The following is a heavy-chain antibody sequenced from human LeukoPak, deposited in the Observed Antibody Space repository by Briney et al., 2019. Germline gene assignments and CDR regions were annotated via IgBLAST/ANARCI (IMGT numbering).Heavy chain of an antibody. CDR1: GGSFSGYY. D-gene: IGHD3-10*01. J-gene: IGHJ4*02. CDR2: INHSGST. CDR3: ARDDSITMVRGEI. Sequence: PSETLSLTCAVYGGSFSGYYWSWIRQPPGKGLEWIGEINHSGSTNYNPSLKSRVTISVDTSKNQFSLKLSSVTAADTAVYYCARDDSITMVRGEIWGQGTLVTVSS. V-gene: IGHV4-34*09.